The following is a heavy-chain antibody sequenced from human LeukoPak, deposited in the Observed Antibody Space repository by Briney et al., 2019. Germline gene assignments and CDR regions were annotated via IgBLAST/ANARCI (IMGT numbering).Heavy chain of an antibody. V-gene: IGHV4-34*01. CDR3: AREKVTTKTYYYYMDV. D-gene: IGHD4-17*01. Sequence: MPSETLSLTCAVYGESFSGYFWSWIRQPPGKGLERIGEINHSGYTNYNPSLKSRVTISVDTSKNQFSLRLSSVTAADTAVYYCAREKVTTKTYYYYMDVWGKGTTVTVSS. CDR2: INHSGYT. J-gene: IGHJ6*03. CDR1: GESFSGYF.